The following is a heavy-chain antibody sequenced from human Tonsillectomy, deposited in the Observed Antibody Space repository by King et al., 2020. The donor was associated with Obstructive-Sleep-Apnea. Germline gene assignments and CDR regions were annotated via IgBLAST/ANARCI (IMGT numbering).Heavy chain of an antibody. Sequence: VQLVESGGGVVQPGRSLRLSCAASGFTLSNNAMHWVRQAPGQGLEGVAVISYDGSNKYYADSVKERFTISRDISKNTLNLQMHSLRAEDTAVYYCARESTITDYYYGMDVWGQGTTVTVSS. CDR3: ARESTITDYYYGMDV. CDR1: GFTLSNNA. J-gene: IGHJ6*02. CDR2: ISYDGSNK. D-gene: IGHD1-14*01. V-gene: IGHV3-30*04.